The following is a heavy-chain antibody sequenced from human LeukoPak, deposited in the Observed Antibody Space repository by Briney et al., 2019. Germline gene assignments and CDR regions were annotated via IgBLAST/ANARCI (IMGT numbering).Heavy chain of an antibody. J-gene: IGHJ6*03. CDR2: ISSSSSYI. CDR3: ARSGYYYYYMDV. V-gene: IGHV3-21*01. CDR1: GFTFGDYA. D-gene: IGHD6-25*01. Sequence: PGGSLRLSCTASGFTFGDYAMSWFRQAPGKGLEWVSSISSSSSYIYYADSVKGRFTISRDNAKNSLYLQMNSLRAEDTAVYYCARSGYYYYYMDVWGKGTTVTVSS.